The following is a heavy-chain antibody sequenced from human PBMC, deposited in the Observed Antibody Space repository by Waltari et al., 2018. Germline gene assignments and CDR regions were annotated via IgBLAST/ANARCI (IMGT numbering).Heavy chain of an antibody. J-gene: IGHJ4*02. D-gene: IGHD2-8*01. CDR1: GFTFSTYE. CDR3: ARHVYAQDY. Sequence: EVQLVESGGGLVQPGGSLRLSCAASGFTFSTYEMNWVRQAPGKGLELVSYISSSGSTIYYADSVKGRFTISRDNAKNSLYLQMNSLRAEDTAVYYCARHVYAQDYWGQGTLVTVSS. CDR2: ISSSGSTI. V-gene: IGHV3-48*03.